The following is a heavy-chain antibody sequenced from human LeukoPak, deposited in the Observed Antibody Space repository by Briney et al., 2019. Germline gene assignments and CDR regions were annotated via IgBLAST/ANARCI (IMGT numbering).Heavy chain of an antibody. V-gene: IGHV3-21*01. CDR2: ISSSSSYI. CDR3: ARDLHPPTVIMPQDYYYYYGMDV. D-gene: IGHD4-17*01. Sequence: GGSLRLSCAASGFTFSSYSMNWVRQAPGKGLEWVSSISSSSSYIYYADSVKGRFTISRDNAKNSLYLQMNSLRAEDTAVYYCARDLHPPTVIMPQDYYYYYGMDVWGQGTTVTVSS. CDR1: GFTFSSYS. J-gene: IGHJ6*02.